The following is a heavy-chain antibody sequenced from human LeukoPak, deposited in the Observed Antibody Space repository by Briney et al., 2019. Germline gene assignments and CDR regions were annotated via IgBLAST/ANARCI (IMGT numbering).Heavy chain of an antibody. D-gene: IGHD5-18*01. CDR3: AKASGQIQLWSNFDS. CDR2: ISGGSGST. Sequence: GGSLRLSCAASGFTFSSYAMNWVRQAPGKGREWVSSISGGSGSTYYADSVKGRFTISRDSSKNTLYLQMNSLRAEDTAVYYCAKASGQIQLWSNFDSWGQGTLVTVSS. J-gene: IGHJ4*02. CDR1: GFTFSSYA. V-gene: IGHV3-23*01.